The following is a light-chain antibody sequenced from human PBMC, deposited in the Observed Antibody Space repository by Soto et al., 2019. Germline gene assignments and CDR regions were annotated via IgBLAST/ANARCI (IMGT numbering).Light chain of an antibody. CDR3: QSYDSSLSGVG. J-gene: IGLJ2*01. CDR2: GNS. V-gene: IGLV1-40*01. Sequence: QSVLTQPPSVSGAPGQRVTISCTGSSSNIGAGYDVHWYQQLPGTAPKLLIYGNSNRPSGVPDRFSGSKSGTSASLAITGLQAEDEADYYCQSYDSSLSGVGFGGGTKRTV. CDR1: SSNIGAGYD.